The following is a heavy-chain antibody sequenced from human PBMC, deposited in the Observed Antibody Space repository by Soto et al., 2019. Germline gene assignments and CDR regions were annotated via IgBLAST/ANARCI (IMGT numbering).Heavy chain of an antibody. V-gene: IGHV1-69*01. CDR3: ARDSGGTTVAFGMDV. D-gene: IGHD4-17*01. CDR2: IIPIFGTA. Sequence: QVQLVQSGAEVKKPGSSVKVSCKASGGTFSSYAISWVRQAPGQGLEWMGGIIPIFGTANYAQKLQGRVTITADEYTSTAYMALGSLSSEDTAVYYCARDSGGTTVAFGMDVWGQGTTVTVSS. J-gene: IGHJ6*01. CDR1: GGTFSSYA.